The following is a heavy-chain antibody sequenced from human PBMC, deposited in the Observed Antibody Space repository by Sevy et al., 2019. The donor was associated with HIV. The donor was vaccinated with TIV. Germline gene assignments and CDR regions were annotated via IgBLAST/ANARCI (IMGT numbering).Heavy chain of an antibody. V-gene: IGHV3-48*02. J-gene: IGHJ4*02. CDR2: ISSSSSTI. Sequence: GGSLRLSCAASGFTFSSYSMNWVRQAPGKGLEWVSYISSSSSTIYYADSVKGRFTISRDNAKNSLYLQMNSLKDEDTAVYYCARDWCYDLPLPYYFDYWGQGTLVTVSS. D-gene: IGHD5-12*01. CDR3: ARDWCYDLPLPYYFDY. CDR1: GFTFSSYS.